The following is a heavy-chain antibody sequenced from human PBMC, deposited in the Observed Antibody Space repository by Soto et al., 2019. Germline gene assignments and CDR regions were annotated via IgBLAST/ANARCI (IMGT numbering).Heavy chain of an antibody. CDR1: GFTFSSYW. CDR2: INSDGSST. Sequence: PGGSLRLSCAASGFTFSSYWMHWVRQAPGKGLVWVSRINSDGSSTSYADSVKGRFTTSRDNAKNTLYLQMNSLRAEDTAVYYCARDARYCSGGSCYRVSGMDVWGQGTTVTVSS. J-gene: IGHJ6*02. D-gene: IGHD2-15*01. V-gene: IGHV3-74*01. CDR3: ARDARYCSGGSCYRVSGMDV.